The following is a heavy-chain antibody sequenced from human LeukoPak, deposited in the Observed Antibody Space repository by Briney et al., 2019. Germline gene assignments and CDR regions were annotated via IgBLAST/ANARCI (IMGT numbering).Heavy chain of an antibody. Sequence: PSETLSLTCTFSGGSFSSGTFYWAWIRQPPGKGLEWIGSIHFSGGTYYNPSLKSRVTISVDTSKNQFSLKVTSVTAADTAVYYCARPGGRQARSPFDYWGPGTLVTVSS. CDR3: ARPGGRQARSPFDY. D-gene: IGHD6-13*01. V-gene: IGHV4-39*01. CDR1: GGSFSSGTFY. CDR2: IHFSGGT. J-gene: IGHJ4*02.